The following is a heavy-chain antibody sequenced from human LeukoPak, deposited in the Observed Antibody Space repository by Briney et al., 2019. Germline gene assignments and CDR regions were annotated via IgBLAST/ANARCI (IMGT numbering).Heavy chain of an antibody. V-gene: IGHV3-48*01. D-gene: IGHD4-11*01. Sequence: GGSLRLSCEASGDTFSGHSVIWVRQAPGKGLEWISYIGYGGSPIHFADSVKGRFGISRDDAKNSLYLYINTLRAEDTAIYYCAREYDSRARFDSWGQGILVTDSS. CDR2: IGYGGSPI. J-gene: IGHJ4*02. CDR3: AREYDSRARFDS. CDR1: GDTFSGHS.